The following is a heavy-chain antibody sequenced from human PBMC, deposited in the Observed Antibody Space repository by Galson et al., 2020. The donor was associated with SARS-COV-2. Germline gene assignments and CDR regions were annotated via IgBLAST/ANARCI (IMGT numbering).Heavy chain of an antibody. V-gene: IGHV3-30*04. CDR1: GFTFSSYA. CDR2: ISYDGSNK. D-gene: IGHD5-12*01. J-gene: IGHJ4*02. CDR3: ARDAGGFFDD. Sequence: AGSLTLTCTASGFTFSSYAMHWVRQAPGKGLEWVAVISYDGSNKYYAYPMKGRFTISRDTSKNTLYLQMNSRRAEDTAGYYCARDAGGFFDDWGQGALVTVSS.